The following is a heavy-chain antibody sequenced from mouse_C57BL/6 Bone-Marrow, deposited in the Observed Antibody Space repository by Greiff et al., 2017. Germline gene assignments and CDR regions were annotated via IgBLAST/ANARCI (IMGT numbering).Heavy chain of an antibody. CDR1: GYKFTSYC. CDR2: IDLGNGYT. V-gene: IGHV1-58*01. J-gene: IGHJ3*01. Sequence: EVQLQESGAELVRPGSSVKMSCKASGYKFTSYCMNWVKQRPGQGLEWIGYIDLGNGYTEYNEKFKGKATLTSDTSSSTAYMQLSSLTSEDSAIYFCGGGGARFALWGQGTGVTVSA. CDR3: GGGGARFAL.